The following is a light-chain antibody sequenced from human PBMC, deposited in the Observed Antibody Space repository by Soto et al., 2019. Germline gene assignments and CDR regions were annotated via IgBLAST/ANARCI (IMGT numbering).Light chain of an antibody. CDR2: EVS. CDR3: SSYTSSSTLVYV. Sequence: QSALTQPASVSGSPGQSITISCTGTSSDVGGYNYVSWYQQHPGKAPKLMIYEVSNRPSGVSNRFSGSKSGNTASLTISGLQAEDEADYYCSSYTSSSTLVYVFGTGTKVTV. CDR1: SSDVGGYNY. V-gene: IGLV2-14*01. J-gene: IGLJ1*01.